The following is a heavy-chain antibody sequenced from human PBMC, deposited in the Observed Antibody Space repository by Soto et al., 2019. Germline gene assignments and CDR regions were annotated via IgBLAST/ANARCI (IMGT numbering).Heavy chain of an antibody. CDR3: ARGRGSGSYYSYYFDY. V-gene: IGHV1-69*13. Sequence: SVKVSCKASGGTFSSYAISWVRQAPGQGLEWMGGIIPIFGTANYAQKFKGRVTITADESTSTAHMELSSRRSEDTAVYYCARGRGSGSYYSYYFDYWGQGTLVTVSS. J-gene: IGHJ4*02. CDR1: GGTFSSYA. D-gene: IGHD3-10*01. CDR2: IIPIFGTA.